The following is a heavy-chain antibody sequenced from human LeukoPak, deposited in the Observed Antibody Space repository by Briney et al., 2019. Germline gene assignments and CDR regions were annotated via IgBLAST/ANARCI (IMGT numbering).Heavy chain of an antibody. V-gene: IGHV1-46*01. CDR2: INPSGGST. Sequence: ASVKVSCKASGYTFTSYYMHWVRQAPGQGLEWMGIINPSGGSTSYAQKFQGRVTMTRDTSTSTAYMELRSLRSDDTAVYYCARESVVTPMSVDYWGQGTLVTVSS. CDR1: GYTFTSYY. J-gene: IGHJ4*02. D-gene: IGHD4-23*01. CDR3: ARESVVTPMSVDY.